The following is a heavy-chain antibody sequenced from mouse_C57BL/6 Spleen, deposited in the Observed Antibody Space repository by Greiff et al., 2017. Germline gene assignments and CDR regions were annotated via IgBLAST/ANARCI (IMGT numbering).Heavy chain of an antibody. CDR1: GYTFTDYY. D-gene: IGHD1-1*01. V-gene: IGHV1-26*01. Sequence: EVQLQQPGPELVKPGASVKISCKASGYTFTDYYMNWVKQSHGKSLEWIGDINPNNGGTSYNQKFKGKATLTVDKSSSTAYMELRSLTSEDSAVYYCARCGSSYVGYAMDYWGQGTSVTVSS. J-gene: IGHJ4*01. CDR3: ARCGSSYVGYAMDY. CDR2: INPNNGGT.